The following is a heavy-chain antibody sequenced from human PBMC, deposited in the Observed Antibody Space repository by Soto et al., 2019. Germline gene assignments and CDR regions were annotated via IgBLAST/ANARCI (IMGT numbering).Heavy chain of an antibody. CDR3: ARYILTGYNGNYYYDTMDV. V-gene: IGHV1-18*01. CDR2: ISATNGNT. J-gene: IGHJ6*02. D-gene: IGHD3-9*01. CDR1: GYTFSSYG. Sequence: QVHLVQSGGEVKKPGASVKVSCKASGYTFSSYGISWVRQAPGQGLEWMGWISATNGNTNYAQKLQGRVTLTTDTASSTASLELRSLRSDDPAVYYCARYILTGYNGNYYYDTMDVWGQGTTVTVSS.